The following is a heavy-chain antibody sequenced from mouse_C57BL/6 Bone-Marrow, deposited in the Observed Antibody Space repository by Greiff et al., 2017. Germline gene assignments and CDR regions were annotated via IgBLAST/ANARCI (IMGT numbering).Heavy chain of an antibody. CDR3: ARHPCFDY. CDR2: ISSGGSYT. CDR1: GFTFSSYG. V-gene: IGHV5-6*01. Sequence: EVQVVESGGDLVKPGGSLKLSCAASGFTFSSYGMSWVRQTPDKRLEWVATISSGGSYTYYPDSVKGRFTISRDNAKNTLYLQMSSLKSEDTAMYYCARHPCFDYWGQGTTLTVSS. J-gene: IGHJ2*01.